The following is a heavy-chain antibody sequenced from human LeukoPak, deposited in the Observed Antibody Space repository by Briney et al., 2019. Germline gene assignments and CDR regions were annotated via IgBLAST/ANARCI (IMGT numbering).Heavy chain of an antibody. J-gene: IGHJ6*03. CDR3: ARGVSNGYSYGYWSYYYYMDV. Sequence: ASVKVSCKASGYTFTSYDINWVRQATGQGLEWMGWMNPNSGNTGYAQKFQGRVTITRNTSISTAYMELSSLRSEDTAVYYCARGVSNGYSYGYWSYYYYMDVWGKGTTVTISS. D-gene: IGHD5-18*01. V-gene: IGHV1-8*03. CDR2: MNPNSGNT. CDR1: GYTFTSYD.